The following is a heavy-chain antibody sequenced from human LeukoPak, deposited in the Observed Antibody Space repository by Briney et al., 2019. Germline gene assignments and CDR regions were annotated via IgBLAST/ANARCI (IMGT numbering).Heavy chain of an antibody. Sequence: PGGSLRLSCAASGFTFSSYSMNWVRQAPGKGLEWVSSISSSSYIYYADSVKGRFTISRGNAKNSLYLQMNSLRAEDTAVYYCARGHTVTSYFDYWGQGTLVTVSS. D-gene: IGHD4-17*01. J-gene: IGHJ4*02. V-gene: IGHV3-21*01. CDR2: ISSSSYI. CDR1: GFTFSSYS. CDR3: ARGHTVTSYFDY.